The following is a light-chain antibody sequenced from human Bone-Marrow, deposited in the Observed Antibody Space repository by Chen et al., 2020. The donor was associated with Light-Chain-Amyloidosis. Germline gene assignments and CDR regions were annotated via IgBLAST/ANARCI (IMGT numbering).Light chain of an antibody. CDR1: LAINTY. CDR3: LQLHSYPFT. V-gene: IGKV1-9*01. Sequence: DIQVTQSPSLLSASVRDRLTMTCRASLAINTYLAWYQQKPGRAPKLLIYGASTLQSGVPSRFSDSGSGTEFTLTISSLQPEDFATYYCLQLHSYPFTFGPGTTVEIK. J-gene: IGKJ3*01. CDR2: GAS.